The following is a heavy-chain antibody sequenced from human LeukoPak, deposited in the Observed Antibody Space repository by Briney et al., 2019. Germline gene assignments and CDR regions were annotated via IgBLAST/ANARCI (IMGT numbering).Heavy chain of an antibody. D-gene: IGHD2-2*01. CDR2: IYSDDRT. V-gene: IGHV3-53*01. Sequence: GGSLRLSCAASGFTVSGNYMSWVRQAPGKGLEWVSVIYSDDRTYYADSVKGRFTISRDNTNYSLYLQMNSLRAEDTAVYYCARDARVCSSYRCYYYYHYMDVWGKGTTVTVSS. J-gene: IGHJ6*03. CDR3: ARDARVCSSYRCYYYYHYMDV. CDR1: GFTVSGNY.